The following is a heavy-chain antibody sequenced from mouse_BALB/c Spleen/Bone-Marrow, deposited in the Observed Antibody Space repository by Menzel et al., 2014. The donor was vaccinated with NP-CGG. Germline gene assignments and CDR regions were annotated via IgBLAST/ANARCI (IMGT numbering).Heavy chain of an antibody. Sequence: LQESGPGLVAPSQRLSITCTVSGFSLSRYSVHWVRQPPGKGLEWLGMIWGGGSTDYNSALKSRLIISKDNSKSXVFLKMNSLQTDHTAMYYCARIYGNFEAMDYWAQGTSVTVSS. V-gene: IGHV2-6-4*01. CDR2: IWGGGST. D-gene: IGHD2-1*01. J-gene: IGHJ4*01. CDR3: ARIYGNFEAMDY. CDR1: GFSLSRYS.